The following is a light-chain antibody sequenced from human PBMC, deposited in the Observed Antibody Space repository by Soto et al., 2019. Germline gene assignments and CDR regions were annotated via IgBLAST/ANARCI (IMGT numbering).Light chain of an antibody. J-gene: IGKJ5*01. CDR3: QQRSNWPPIT. V-gene: IGKV3-15*01. CDR2: GAS. Sequence: VMTQSPATLSVAPGERVTFSCRASQGVSRKLAWYQHKPGQAPRLLISGASTGATGIPARFSGSGSGTEFTLTISSLQSEDFAVYYCQQRSNWPPITFGQGTRLEIK. CDR1: QGVSRK.